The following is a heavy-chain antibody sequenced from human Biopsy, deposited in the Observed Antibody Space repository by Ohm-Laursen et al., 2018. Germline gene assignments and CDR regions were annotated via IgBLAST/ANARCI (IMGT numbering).Heavy chain of an antibody. CDR1: GGTFSNYG. D-gene: IGHD3-9*01. CDR3: ATKLTGYFHH. J-gene: IGHJ1*01. Sequence: SSVKVSRKAPGGTFSNYGVNWVRQAPRQGLEWLGGNIPILGTGNYAQKFQDRVTVAADTSTSTATMELRSLRSDDTAVYYCATKLTGYFHHWGQGTLVIVSS. CDR2: NIPILGTG. V-gene: IGHV1-69*06.